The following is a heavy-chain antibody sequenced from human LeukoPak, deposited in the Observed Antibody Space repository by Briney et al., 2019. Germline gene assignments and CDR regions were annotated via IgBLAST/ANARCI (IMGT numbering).Heavy chain of an antibody. D-gene: IGHD1-1*01. V-gene: IGHV1-3*01. J-gene: IGHJ4*02. CDR3: ARDRGGTGDSDY. CDR1: GYTFTSYA. CDR2: INAGNGDT. Sequence: ASVKVSCKASGYTFTSYAMHWVRRAPGQRLEWMGWINAGNGDTKYSQKFQGRVTIARDTSASTAYMELSSLRSEDTAVYYCARDRGGTGDSDYWGQGTLVTVSP.